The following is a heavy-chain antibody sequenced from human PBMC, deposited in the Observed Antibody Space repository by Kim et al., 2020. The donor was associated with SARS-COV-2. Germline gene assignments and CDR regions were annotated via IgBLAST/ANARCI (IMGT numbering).Heavy chain of an antibody. D-gene: IGHD1-26*01. CDR3: TTGYSGSYYDVLRGGVDY. J-gene: IGHJ4*02. V-gene: IGHV3-15*01. Sequence: GRFTISRDDSKNTLYLQMNSLKTEDTAVYYCTTGYSGSYYDVLRGGVDYWGQGTLVTVSS.